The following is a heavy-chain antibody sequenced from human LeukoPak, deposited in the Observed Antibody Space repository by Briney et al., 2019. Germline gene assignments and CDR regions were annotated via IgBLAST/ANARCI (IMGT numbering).Heavy chain of an antibody. CDR3: ARHTYDSSGYYFLNY. CDR2: INHSGST. J-gene: IGHJ4*02. CDR1: GGSFSGYY. V-gene: IGHV4-34*01. Sequence: SETLSLTCAVYGGSFSGYYWSWIRQPPGKGLEWIGEINHSGSTNYNPSLKSRGTISVDTSKNQFSLKLSSVTAADTAVYYCARHTYDSSGYYFLNYWGQGTLVTVSS. D-gene: IGHD3-22*01.